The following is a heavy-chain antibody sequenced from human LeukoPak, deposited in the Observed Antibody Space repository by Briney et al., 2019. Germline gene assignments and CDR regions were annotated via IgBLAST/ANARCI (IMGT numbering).Heavy chain of an antibody. CDR3: ARDSHYAFGI. CDR2: ISYDGSNK. CDR1: GFTFSSYA. J-gene: IGHJ3*02. V-gene: IGHV3-30-3*01. Sequence: GRSLRLSCAASGFTFSSYAMHWVRQAPGKGLEWVAVISYDGSNKYYADSVKGRFTISRDNSKNTLYLQMNSLRAEDTAVYYCARDSHYAFGIWGQGTMVTVSS.